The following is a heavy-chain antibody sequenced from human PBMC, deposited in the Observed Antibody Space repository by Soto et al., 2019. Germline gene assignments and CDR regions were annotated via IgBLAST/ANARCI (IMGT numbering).Heavy chain of an antibody. D-gene: IGHD2-2*01. J-gene: IGHJ5*02. CDR2: IIPIFGTA. CDR3: ARGRGGVVPDDAEYTRFAP. V-gene: IGHV1-69*12. CDR1: GGTFSSYA. Sequence: QVQLVQSGAEVKKPGSSVKVSCKASGGTFSSYAISWVRQAPGQGLEWMGGIIPIFGTANYAQKFQGRVTITAAASTTTAYLELSSLRSEETAVYYCARGRGGVVPDDAEYTRFAPWGQGTLVTVSA.